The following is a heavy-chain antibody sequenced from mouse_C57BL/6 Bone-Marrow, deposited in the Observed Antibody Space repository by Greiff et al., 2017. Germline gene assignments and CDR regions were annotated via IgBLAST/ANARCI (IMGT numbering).Heavy chain of an antibody. CDR3: ARSGLYGNFGYFDV. V-gene: IGHV1-59*01. Sequence: QVQLQQPGAELVRPGTSVKLSCKASGYTFTSYWMHWVKQRPGQGLEWIGVIDTSDSYTNYNQKLKGKATLTVDTSASAAYRQLSSLTSEDSAVYYCARSGLYGNFGYFDVWGTGTTVTVSS. CDR1: GYTFTSYW. D-gene: IGHD2-1*01. J-gene: IGHJ1*03. CDR2: IDTSDSYT.